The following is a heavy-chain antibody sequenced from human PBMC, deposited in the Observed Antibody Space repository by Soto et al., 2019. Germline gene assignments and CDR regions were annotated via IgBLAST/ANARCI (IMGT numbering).Heavy chain of an antibody. CDR2: IYYTGNT. J-gene: IGHJ4*02. V-gene: IGHV4-61*01. Sequence: PWETLSLTCTASGGSVSSGSYFWSWIRQPPGKGLEWLGYIYYTGNTNYNPSLKSRLTISVDSSKNQFSLKLSSVTAADTAVYYCAREKTGDLTFFDSWGQGTLVTVSS. D-gene: IGHD3-16*01. CDR3: AREKTGDLTFFDS. CDR1: GGSVSSGSYF.